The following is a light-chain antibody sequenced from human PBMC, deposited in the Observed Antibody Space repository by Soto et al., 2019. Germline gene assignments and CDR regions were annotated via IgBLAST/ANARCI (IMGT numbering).Light chain of an antibody. V-gene: IGKV3-15*01. CDR1: QRISST. CDR2: SFS. Sequence: DIEMTQSPPILSVSPGEGATLSCRASQRISSTLAWYQHIPGQAPRLLIVSFSRRPTDVTARFSGSGSGTDFTLTISSLQSDDSAFFYCQQYTNLPPTFGQGTKVEVK. J-gene: IGKJ1*01. CDR3: QQYTNLPPT.